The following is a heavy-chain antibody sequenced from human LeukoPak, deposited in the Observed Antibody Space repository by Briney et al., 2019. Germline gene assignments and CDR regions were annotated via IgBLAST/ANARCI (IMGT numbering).Heavy chain of an antibody. V-gene: IGHV4-59*01. CDR1: GGSISSYY. Sequence: SETLSLTCTVSGGSISSYYWSWIRQPPRKGLEWIGYIYYSGSTNYNPSLKSRVTISVDTSKNQFSLKLSSVTAADTAVYYCARGRLEYYYDSSGYYPYYYYYYGMDVWGQGTTVTVSS. CDR2: IYYSGST. J-gene: IGHJ6*02. CDR3: ARGRLEYYYDSSGYYPYYYYYYGMDV. D-gene: IGHD3-22*01.